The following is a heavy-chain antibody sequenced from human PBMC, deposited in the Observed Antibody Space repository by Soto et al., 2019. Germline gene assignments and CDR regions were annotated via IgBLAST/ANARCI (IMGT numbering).Heavy chain of an antibody. CDR2: IIPIDATV. J-gene: IGHJ6*01. V-gene: IGHV1-69*12. D-gene: IGHD3-10*01. Sequence: QVQLVQSGAEVKKPGSSVKVSCKASGGAFSNYALISWVRQAPGQGLEWMGGIIPIDATVNYAQKFQGRITITADESSTTAYMDLGSQRSEDTAVYYCARDLLGFGYTYGDVWGQGTTVTVSS. CDR1: GGAFSNYA. CDR3: ARDLLGFGYTYGDV.